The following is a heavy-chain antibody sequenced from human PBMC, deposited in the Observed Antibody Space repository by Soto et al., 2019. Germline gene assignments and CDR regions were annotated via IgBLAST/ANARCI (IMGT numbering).Heavy chain of an antibody. CDR3: ARVGPWVPYYYDSSPYTFENWFDP. V-gene: IGHV4-30-4*01. J-gene: IGHJ5*02. D-gene: IGHD3-22*01. CDR2: IYYSGNT. Sequence: SETLSLTCSVSGGSISSGYYYWSWIRQPPGKGLEWIGNIYYSGNTYYNPSLKSRLIISIDTSKNQFSLKVGSVTAADTAVYYCARVGPWVPYYYDSSPYTFENWFDPWGQGTLVTVS. CDR1: GGSISSGYYY.